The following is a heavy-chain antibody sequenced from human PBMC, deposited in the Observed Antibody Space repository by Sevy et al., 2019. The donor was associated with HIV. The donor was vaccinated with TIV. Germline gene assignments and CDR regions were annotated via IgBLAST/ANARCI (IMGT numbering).Heavy chain of an antibody. Sequence: ASVKVSCTASGGPFSSYALSWVRQAPGQGLDWVGGIIPISGTPNYAQKFQGRLTITTDDSTSTSYMELSNLRSEDTAVYFCARDVRWGRKVVAFDTWGPGTLVTVSS. CDR3: ARDVRWGRKVVAFDT. CDR2: IIPISGTP. CDR1: GGPFSSYA. D-gene: IGHD2-15*01. V-gene: IGHV1-69*05. J-gene: IGHJ4*02.